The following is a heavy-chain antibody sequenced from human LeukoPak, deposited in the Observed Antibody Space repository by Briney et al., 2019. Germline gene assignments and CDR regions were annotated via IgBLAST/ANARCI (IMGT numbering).Heavy chain of an antibody. CDR2: ISSSGSDI. J-gene: IGHJ4*02. CDR3: ASGDFWSGDYRGLLDY. V-gene: IGHV3-11*01. D-gene: IGHD3-3*01. CDR1: GFTFSDYY. Sequence: RGRSLRLSCAASGFTFSDYYMSWIRQAPGKGLEWVSYISSSGSDINHADPVKGRFTISRDNAKNSLYLQMNSLRAEDTAVYYCASGDFWSGDYRGLLDYWGQGTLVTVSS.